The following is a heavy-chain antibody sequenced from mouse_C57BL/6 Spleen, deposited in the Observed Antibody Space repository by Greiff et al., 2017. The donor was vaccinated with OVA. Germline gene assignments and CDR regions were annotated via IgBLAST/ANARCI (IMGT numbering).Heavy chain of an antibody. CDR2: INPYNGGT. D-gene: IGHD1-1*01. J-gene: IGHJ4*01. CDR3: ARKAFITTVYAMDY. Sequence: EVQLQQSGPVLVKPGASVKMSCKASGYTFTDYYMNWVKQSHGKSLEWIGVINPYNGGTSYNQKFKGKATLTVDESSSTAYMELNSLTSEDSAVYYCARKAFITTVYAMDYWGQGTSVTVSS. CDR1: GYTFTDYY. V-gene: IGHV1-19*01.